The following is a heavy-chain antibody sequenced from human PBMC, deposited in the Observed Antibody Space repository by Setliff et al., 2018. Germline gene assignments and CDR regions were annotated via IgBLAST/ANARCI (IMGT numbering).Heavy chain of an antibody. J-gene: IGHJ6*03. Sequence: GGSLRLSCAASGFTFSSFWMAWVRQSPGRGLEWVANINQDGSGKFYVDSVKGRFTISRDNAKNLLYLEMNSLRAEDTAVYYCARDITLTTVREGGMDVWGKGTTVTVSS. V-gene: IGHV3-7*01. CDR2: INQDGSGK. CDR1: GFTFSSFW. D-gene: IGHD3-10*01. CDR3: ARDITLTTVREGGMDV.